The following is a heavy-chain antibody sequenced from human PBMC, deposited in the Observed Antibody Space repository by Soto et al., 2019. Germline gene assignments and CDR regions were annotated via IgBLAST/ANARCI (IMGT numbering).Heavy chain of an antibody. D-gene: IGHD3-3*02. V-gene: IGHV4-39*01. Sequence: NPSETLSLTCTVSGDSIIRSDFYWGWVRQPPGKGLEWIGSIFYLGSSYYNPSLKSRVTMSVDTSKSQFSLRLRSVTAADTALYFCARFSLALRKKSSFDPCGQRLMGTRSS. CDR2: IFYLGSS. J-gene: IGHJ5*02. CDR1: GDSIIRSDFY. CDR3: ARFSLALRKKSSFDP.